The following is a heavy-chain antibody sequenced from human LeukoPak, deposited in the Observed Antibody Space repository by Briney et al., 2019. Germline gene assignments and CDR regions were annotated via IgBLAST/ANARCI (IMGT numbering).Heavy chain of an antibody. CDR2: IIPIFGTA. CDR3: ARESPYYDSSGYYSGHFDY. D-gene: IGHD3-22*01. J-gene: IGHJ4*02. V-gene: IGHV1-69*01. Sequence: SVKVSCKASGGTFSSYAISWVRQAPGQGLEWMGGIIPIFGTANYAQKLQGRVTITADESTSTAYMEPSSLRSEDTAVYYCARESPYYDSSGYYSGHFDYWGQGTLVTVSS. CDR1: GGTFSSYA.